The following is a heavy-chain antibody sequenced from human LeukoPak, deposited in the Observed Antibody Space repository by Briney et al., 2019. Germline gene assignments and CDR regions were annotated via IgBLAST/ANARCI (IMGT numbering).Heavy chain of an antibody. CDR3: ARGRYYYDSSGYFDY. J-gene: IGHJ4*02. CDR2: ISYDGSNK. Sequence: GGSLRLSCAASGFTFSSYAMHWVRQAPGKGLEWVAVISYDGSNKYYADSVKGRFTISRDNSKNTLYLQMNRLRAEDTAVYYCARGRYYYDSSGYFDYWGQGTLVTASS. CDR1: GFTFSSYA. V-gene: IGHV3-30-3*01. D-gene: IGHD3-22*01.